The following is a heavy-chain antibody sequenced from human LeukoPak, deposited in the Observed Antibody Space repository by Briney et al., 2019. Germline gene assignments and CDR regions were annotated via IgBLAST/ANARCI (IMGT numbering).Heavy chain of an antibody. CDR3: ARAGRYGSGSYQDY. CDR1: GGSISGHY. CDR2: IHYSGRP. V-gene: IGHV4-59*11. J-gene: IGHJ4*02. Sequence: SETLSLTCTVSGGSISGHYWTWIRQPPGKGLEWIGQIHYSGRPDYNPSLKSRVTISVDTSKNQLSLKVTSVTGADTAVYYCARAGRYGSGSYQDYWGQGTLVTVSS. D-gene: IGHD3-10*01.